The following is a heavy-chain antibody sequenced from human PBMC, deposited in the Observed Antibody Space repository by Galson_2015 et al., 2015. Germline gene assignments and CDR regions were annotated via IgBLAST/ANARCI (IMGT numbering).Heavy chain of an antibody. CDR2: IIPIFGKA. CDR3: ARDQGSTDYYGSGIGFSPDSYYYCMDV. CDR1: GGTFSSYA. D-gene: IGHD3-10*01. Sequence: SVKVSCKASGGTFSSYAISWVRQAPGQGLEWMGGIIPIFGKANYAQKFQGRVTITADESTSTAYMELSSLRSEDTAVYYCARDQGSTDYYGSGIGFSPDSYYYCMDVSGQGTTVTVSS. J-gene: IGHJ6*01. V-gene: IGHV1-69*13.